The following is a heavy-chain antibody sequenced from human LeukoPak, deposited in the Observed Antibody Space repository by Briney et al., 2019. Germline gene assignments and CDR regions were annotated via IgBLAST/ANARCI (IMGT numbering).Heavy chain of an antibody. J-gene: IGHJ4*02. CDR3: ARGGDSWEEGPPETFDH. Sequence: GGSLRLSCGVSGFTFAYYGMNWVRQAPRKGLEWLSYISSASNNIYYADSVKGRFTISRDNAKNSLYLQMNSLRAEDTAVYYCARGGDSWEEGPPETFDHWGQGTLVTVSS. CDR2: ISSASNNI. V-gene: IGHV3-48*04. D-gene: IGHD2-21*02. CDR1: GFTFAYYG.